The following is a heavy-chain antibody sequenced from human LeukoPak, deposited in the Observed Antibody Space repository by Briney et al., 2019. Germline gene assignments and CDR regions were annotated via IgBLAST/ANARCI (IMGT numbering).Heavy chain of an antibody. Sequence: NPSETLSLTCTVSGGPISSFFWSWIRQPAGKELEWVGRIYSSESTNYNPSLKSRVTMSVDTSKNQFSLRLSSVTAADTAVYYCARGYCSGGSCYRSNWFDPWGQGTLVTVSS. V-gene: IGHV4-4*07. CDR2: IYSSEST. CDR3: ARGYCSGGSCYRSNWFDP. CDR1: GGPISSFF. D-gene: IGHD2-15*01. J-gene: IGHJ5*02.